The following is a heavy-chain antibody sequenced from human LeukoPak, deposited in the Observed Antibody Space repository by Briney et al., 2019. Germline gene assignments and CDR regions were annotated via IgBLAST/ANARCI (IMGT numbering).Heavy chain of an antibody. V-gene: IGHV6-1*01. CDR1: GDSVSSNSAG. D-gene: IGHD1-26*01. CDR3: ARSHSYSFDY. J-gene: IGHJ4*02. Sequence: SQNLSLTCGISGDSVSSNSAGWHWIRQSPSRGLEWLGKTYYRSKWYSDYAVSVKTRISINPDTYKSQFSLQLNSVTPEDTAVYYCARSHSYSFDYWGQGTLVTVSS. CDR2: TYYRSKWYS.